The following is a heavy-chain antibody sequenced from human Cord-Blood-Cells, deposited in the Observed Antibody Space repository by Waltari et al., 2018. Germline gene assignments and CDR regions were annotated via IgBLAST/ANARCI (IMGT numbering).Heavy chain of an antibody. Sequence: HVPPVQSGAEVKQPGPSVKVPCTASGRTSRISALSWVRPAPGQGLEWMGGIIPIFGTANYAQKFQGRVTITADESTSTAYMELSSLRSEDTAVYYCARDPYCGGDCYYFDYWGQGTLVTVSS. V-gene: IGHV1-69*01. D-gene: IGHD2-21*02. CDR1: GRTSRISA. J-gene: IGHJ4*02. CDR2: IIPIFGTA. CDR3: ARDPYCGGDCYYFDY.